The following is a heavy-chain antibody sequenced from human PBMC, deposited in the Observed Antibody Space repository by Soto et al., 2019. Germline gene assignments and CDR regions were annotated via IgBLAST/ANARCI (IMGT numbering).Heavy chain of an antibody. CDR1: GCTFTSYA. CDR2: INAGNGNT. J-gene: IGHJ5*02. Sequence: ASVKVSCKASGCTFTSYAMHWVRQAPGQRLEWMGWINAGNGNTKYSQKFQGRVTITRDTSASTAYMELSSLRSEDTAVYYCARESNDILTGYYQYNWFDPWGQGTLVTVSS. CDR3: ARESNDILTGYYQYNWFDP. D-gene: IGHD3-9*01. V-gene: IGHV1-3*01.